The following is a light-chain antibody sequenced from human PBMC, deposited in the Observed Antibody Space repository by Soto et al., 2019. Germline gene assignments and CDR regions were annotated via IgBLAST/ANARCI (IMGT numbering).Light chain of an antibody. Sequence: SYELTQPPSMSMAPGQTARITCGGNNIGSKGVNWYQQRPGQAPVLVIYEDTRRPSGIPERFSGSNSGNTATLTMSGVEAGDEADYYCQVWDSSGDYVVFGGGTKLTVL. J-gene: IGLJ2*01. CDR2: EDT. CDR1: NIGSKG. CDR3: QVWDSSGDYVV. V-gene: IGLV3-21*02.